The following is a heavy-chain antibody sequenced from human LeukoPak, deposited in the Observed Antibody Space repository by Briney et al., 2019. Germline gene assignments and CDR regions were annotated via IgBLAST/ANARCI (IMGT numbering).Heavy chain of an antibody. V-gene: IGHV3-33*01. CDR2: TYFDESNK. Sequence: GGSLTLSCAASGFTLSAHGMHWVRQAPGKGLEWVAITYFDESNKFYADSVKGRFTISRDSSKNTLYLQMNSLRAEDTAVYRWARHRVDFWSGYADYWGQGIMVSVSS. D-gene: IGHD3-3*01. CDR3: ARHRVDFWSGYADY. J-gene: IGHJ4*02. CDR1: GFTLSAHG.